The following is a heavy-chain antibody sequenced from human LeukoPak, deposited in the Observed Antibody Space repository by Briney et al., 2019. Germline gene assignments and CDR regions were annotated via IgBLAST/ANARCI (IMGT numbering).Heavy chain of an antibody. CDR2: ISYDGSNK. CDR1: GFTFSSYA. Sequence: PGGSLRLSCAASGFTFSSYAMHWVRQAPGKGLEWVALISYDGSNKYYADSVKGRFTISRDNSKNTLYLQMNSRSPEDTAVYYCASDMSYSGYYIDYWGQGTLVTVSS. CDR3: ASDMSYSGYYIDY. V-gene: IGHV3-30-3*01. D-gene: IGHD3-3*01. J-gene: IGHJ4*02.